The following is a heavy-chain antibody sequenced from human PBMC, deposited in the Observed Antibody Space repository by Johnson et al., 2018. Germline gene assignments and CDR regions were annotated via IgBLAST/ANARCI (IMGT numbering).Heavy chain of an antibody. CDR1: GFTFDDYT. Sequence: VQLVESGGVVVQPRGSLRLSCAASGFTFDDYTIHWVRQTPGKGLEWVSHISWDGGSTYYADSVKGRFTISRDNSKNSLYLQMNSLRAEDTAVYYCARDAGTVVSGYFQHWGQGTLVTVSS. CDR2: ISWDGGST. D-gene: IGHD1-1*01. V-gene: IGHV3-43*01. CDR3: ARDAGTVVSGYFQH. J-gene: IGHJ1*01.